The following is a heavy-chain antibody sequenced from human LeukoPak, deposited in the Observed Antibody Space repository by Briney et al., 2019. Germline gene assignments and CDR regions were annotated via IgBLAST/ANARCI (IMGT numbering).Heavy chain of an antibody. D-gene: IGHD3-10*01. J-gene: IGHJ4*02. Sequence: GGSLRLSCTASGFTFSDYWMTWVRQAPGKGPEWVANIKQDGSQRYYVDSVRGRFTISRDNAKNSLYLQMNSLRAEDTAVYYCARWFGELLGLDYWGQGTLVTVSS. CDR2: IKQDGSQR. CDR1: GFTFSDYW. CDR3: ARWFGELLGLDY. V-gene: IGHV3-7*01.